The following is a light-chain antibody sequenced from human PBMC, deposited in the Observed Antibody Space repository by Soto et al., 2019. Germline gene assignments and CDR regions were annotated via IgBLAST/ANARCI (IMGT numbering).Light chain of an antibody. J-gene: IGKJ1*01. CDR3: LQDFNYPWT. Sequence: GDRVTITCRASQDIRNDLGWYQQKPGKTPNLLIFAASSLQSGVPSRFSGSGSGTDFTLTISSLQPEDFATYYCLQDFNYPWTFGQGTKVEIE. CDR2: AAS. CDR1: QDIRND. V-gene: IGKV1-6*01.